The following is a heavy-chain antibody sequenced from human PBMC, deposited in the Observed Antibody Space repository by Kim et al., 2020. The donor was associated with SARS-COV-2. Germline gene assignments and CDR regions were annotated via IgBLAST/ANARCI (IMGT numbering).Heavy chain of an antibody. V-gene: IGHV3-7*01. J-gene: IGHJ4*02. CDR3: ARGAQVDY. CDR1: GLTFSNYW. Sequence: GGSLRLSCAASGLTFSNYWMSWVRQAPGKGLEWVANIKKDGSDKYYVDSVKGRFTISRDNAKNSLYLQMNSLRAEDTAMYYCARGAQVDYWGQGTLVTVSS. CDR2: IKKDGSDK.